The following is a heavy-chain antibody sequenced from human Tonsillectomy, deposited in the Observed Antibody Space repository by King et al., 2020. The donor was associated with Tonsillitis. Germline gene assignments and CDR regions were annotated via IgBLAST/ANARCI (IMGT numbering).Heavy chain of an antibody. CDR1: GFTFSSYW. CDR3: ARDPLGANTFDI. J-gene: IGHJ3*02. V-gene: IGHV3-7*01. Sequence: VQLVESGGGLVQPGGSLRLSCAASGFTFSSYWMSWVRQAPGKGLEWVANIKQGGSGKYYVDSVKGRFTISRDNAKNSLYLQMNSLRAEDTAVYYCARDPLGANTFDIWGQGTMVTVSS. D-gene: IGHD3-16*01. CDR2: IKQGGSGK.